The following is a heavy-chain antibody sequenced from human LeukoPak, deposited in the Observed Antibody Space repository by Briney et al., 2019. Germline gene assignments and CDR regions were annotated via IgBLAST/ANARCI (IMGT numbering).Heavy chain of an antibody. J-gene: IGHJ4*02. V-gene: IGHV3-48*01. CDR3: AKDISQGYTYGFIEQDF. Sequence: GGSLRLSCAASGFPFGLYVMSWVRQAPGKGLERVAYINHNGETIYYPDSVKGRFTISRDNAKNSLYLQMNSLRAEDTAVYYCAKDISQGYTYGFIEQDFWGQGTPVTVSS. CDR2: INHNGETI. CDR1: GFPFGLYV. D-gene: IGHD5-18*01.